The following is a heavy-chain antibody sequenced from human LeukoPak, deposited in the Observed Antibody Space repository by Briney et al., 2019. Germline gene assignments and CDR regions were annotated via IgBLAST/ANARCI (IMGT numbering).Heavy chain of an antibody. D-gene: IGHD3-16*01. CDR3: ARLRLGELFVDY. CDR1: GGTFSSYA. J-gene: IGHJ4*02. Sequence: ASVEVSCKASGGTFSSYAISWVRQAPGQGLEWMGRIIPILGIANYAQKFQGRVTITADKSTSTAYMELSSLRSEDTAVYYCARLRLGELFVDYWGQGTLVTVSS. V-gene: IGHV1-69*04. CDR2: IIPILGIA.